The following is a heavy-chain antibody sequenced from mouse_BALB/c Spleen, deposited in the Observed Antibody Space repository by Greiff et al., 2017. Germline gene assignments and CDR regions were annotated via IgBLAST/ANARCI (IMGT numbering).Heavy chain of an antibody. CDR2: INPYNDGT. D-gene: IGHD1-1*01. Sequence: VQLQQSGPELVKPGASVKMSCKASGYTFTSYVMHWVKQKPGQGLEWIGYINPYNDGTKYNEKFKGKATLTSDKSSSTAYMELSSLTSEDSAVYYCAREGTTVVARGFAYWGQGTLVTVSA. J-gene: IGHJ3*01. CDR1: GYTFTSYV. V-gene: IGHV1-14*01. CDR3: AREGTTVVARGFAY.